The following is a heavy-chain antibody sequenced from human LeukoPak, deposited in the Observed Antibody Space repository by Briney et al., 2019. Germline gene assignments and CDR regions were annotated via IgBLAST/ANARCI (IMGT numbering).Heavy chain of an antibody. CDR1: GGTFSSYA. V-gene: IGHV1-69*01. Sequence: SVKVSCKASGGTFSSYAISWVRQAPGQGLEWMRGIIPIFGTANYAQKFQGRVTITADESTSTAYMELSSLRSEDTAVYYCARWKRSGYYFDYWGQGTLVTVSS. J-gene: IGHJ4*02. D-gene: IGHD3-22*01. CDR2: IIPIFGTA. CDR3: ARWKRSGYYFDY.